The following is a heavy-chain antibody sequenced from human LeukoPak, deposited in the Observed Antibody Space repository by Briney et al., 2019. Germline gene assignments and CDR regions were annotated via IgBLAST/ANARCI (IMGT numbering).Heavy chain of an antibody. CDR3: ARDDYGGFD. J-gene: IGHJ4*02. D-gene: IGHD4-23*01. CDR1: GFTFSSYG. Sequence: PGGSLRLSCAASGFTFSSYGMHWVRQAPGKRLEWAAVIWYDGSNKYYADSVKGRFTISRDNSKNTLYLQMNSLRAEDTAVYYCARDDYGGFDWGQGTLVTVSS. V-gene: IGHV3-33*01. CDR2: IWYDGSNK.